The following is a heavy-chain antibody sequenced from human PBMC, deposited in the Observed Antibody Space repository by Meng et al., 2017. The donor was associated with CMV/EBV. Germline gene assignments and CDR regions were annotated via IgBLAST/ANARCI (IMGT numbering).Heavy chain of an antibody. D-gene: IGHD4-11*01. CDR3: ARDLLYSNYTFYYYYGMDV. V-gene: IGHV1-18*04. J-gene: IGHJ6*02. CDR2: ISAYNGNT. Sequence: ASVKVSCKASGYTFTSYYMHWVRQAPGQGLEWMGWISAYNGNTNYAQKLQGRVTMTTDTSTSTAYMELRSLRSDDTAVYYCARDLLYSNYTFYYYYGMDVWGQGTTVTVSS. CDR1: GYTFTSYY.